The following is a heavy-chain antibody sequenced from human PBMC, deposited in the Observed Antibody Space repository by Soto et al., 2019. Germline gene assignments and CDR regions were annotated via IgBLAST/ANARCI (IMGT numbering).Heavy chain of an antibody. Sequence: GGSLRLSCAASGFTFSSYAMHWVRQAPGKGLEWVAVISYDGSNKYYADSVKGRFTISRDNSKNTLYLQMNSLRAEDTAVYYCARDGYGDPGYYYYGMDVWGQGTTVTVSS. CDR3: ARDGYGDPGYYYYGMDV. D-gene: IGHD4-17*01. V-gene: IGHV3-30-3*01. CDR1: GFTFSSYA. CDR2: ISYDGSNK. J-gene: IGHJ6*02.